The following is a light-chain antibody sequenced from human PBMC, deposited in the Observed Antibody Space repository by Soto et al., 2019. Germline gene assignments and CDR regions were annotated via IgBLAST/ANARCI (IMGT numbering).Light chain of an antibody. CDR2: DVS. V-gene: IGLV2-11*01. CDR3: CSYAGRYTYV. Sequence: QSALTQPRSVSGSHGQSVTISCTGTSSDVGGYNYVSWYQQHPGKAPKLMLYDVSKPPSWVPDPVSGSKSGNRALLTNSWLQGEGEADYYCCSYAGRYTYVFGGGTKVTVL. J-gene: IGLJ3*02. CDR1: SSDVGGYNY.